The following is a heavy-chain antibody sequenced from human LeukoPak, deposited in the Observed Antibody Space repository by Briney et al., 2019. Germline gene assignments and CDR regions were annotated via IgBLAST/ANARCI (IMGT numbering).Heavy chain of an antibody. J-gene: IGHJ4*02. CDR2: IDPSDSYT. CDR3: ARTYYYGSGSYYSGTNFDY. V-gene: IGHV5-10-1*01. Sequence: GESLKISCKGSGYSFTSYWNSWVRHMPGKGLEWMGRIDPSDSYTNYSPSFQGHVTISADKSISTAYLQWSSLKASDTAMYYCARTYYYGSGSYYSGTNFDYWGQGTLVTVSS. D-gene: IGHD3-10*01. CDR1: GYSFTSYW.